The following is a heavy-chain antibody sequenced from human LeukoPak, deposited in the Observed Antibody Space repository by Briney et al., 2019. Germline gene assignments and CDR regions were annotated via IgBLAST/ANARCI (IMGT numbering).Heavy chain of an antibody. CDR3: ARATRDIVVVPAAMGVDTDYYYYMDV. CDR1: GYTFTSYD. CDR2: MNPNRGNT. D-gene: IGHD2-2*01. Sequence: GASVKVSCKASGYTFTSYDINWVRQATGQGLEWMGWMNPNRGNTGYAQKFQGRVTMTRNTSISTAYMELSSLRPEDTAVYYCARATRDIVVVPAAMGVDTDYYYYMDVWGKGTTVTVSS. V-gene: IGHV1-8*01. J-gene: IGHJ6*03.